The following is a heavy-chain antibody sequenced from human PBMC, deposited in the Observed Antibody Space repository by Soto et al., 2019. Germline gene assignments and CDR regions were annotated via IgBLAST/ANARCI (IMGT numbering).Heavy chain of an antibody. CDR2: MHYTGFS. CDR1: GDSVTSHY. J-gene: IGHJ5*02. D-gene: IGHD2-2*01. Sequence: PSETLSLTCSFSGDSVTSHYLTWIRQSPEKGLEWIGYMHYTGFSHYNPSLKSRLTISVDRSKNQFTLQLTSVTVADTAVYYCASGTGRYCSSTSCSNWFDPWGQGTLVTVSS. CDR3: ASGTGRYCSSTSCSNWFDP. V-gene: IGHV4-59*02.